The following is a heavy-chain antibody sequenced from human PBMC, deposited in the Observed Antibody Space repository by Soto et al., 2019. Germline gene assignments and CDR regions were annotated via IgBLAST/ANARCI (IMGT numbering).Heavy chain of an antibody. CDR1: GGAISGYY. Sequence: SETLSLTCTVTGGAISGYYWTWIRQSDGEGLEWIGRIYSSGSTNYNPSLKGRVTMSIDTSNNQFSLKLSSLTAADTAVYYCARALSSAAGLYFDFWGQGTLVTVSS. J-gene: IGHJ4*02. CDR2: IYSSGST. CDR3: ARALSSAAGLYFDF. D-gene: IGHD6-13*01. V-gene: IGHV4-4*07.